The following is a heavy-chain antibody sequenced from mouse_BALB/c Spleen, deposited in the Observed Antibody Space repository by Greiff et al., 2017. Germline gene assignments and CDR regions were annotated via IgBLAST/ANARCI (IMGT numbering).Heavy chain of an antibody. CDR2: ISSGGSYT. CDR1: GFTFSSYT. Sequence: EVQRVESGGGLVKPGGSLKLSCAASGFTFSSYTMSWVRQTPEKRLEWVATISSGGSYTYYPDSVKGRFTISRDNAKNTLYLQMSSLKSEDTAMYYCTRVGGNYGYFDYWGQGTTLTVSS. V-gene: IGHV5-6-4*01. J-gene: IGHJ2*01. D-gene: IGHD2-1*01. CDR3: TRVGGNYGYFDY.